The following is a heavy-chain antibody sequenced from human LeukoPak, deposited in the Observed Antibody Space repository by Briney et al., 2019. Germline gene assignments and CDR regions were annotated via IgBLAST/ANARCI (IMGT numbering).Heavy chain of an antibody. CDR2: LYYSGST. J-gene: IGHJ4*02. V-gene: IGHV4-39*07. CDR1: GGSISRSNYY. Sequence: PSETLSLTCTVSGGSISRSNYYWGWIRQPPGKGLEWIGSLYYSGSTSYNPSLKSRLTISVDTSKNQFFLRLSSVTAADTAVYYCARDGGYGSGSYRVDYWGQGTLVTVSS. CDR3: ARDGGYGSGSYRVDY. D-gene: IGHD3-10*01.